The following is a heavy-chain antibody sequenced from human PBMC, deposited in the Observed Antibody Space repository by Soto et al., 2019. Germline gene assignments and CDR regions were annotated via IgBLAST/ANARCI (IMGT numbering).Heavy chain of an antibody. J-gene: IGHJ4*02. CDR1: GYTFTSYG. CDR2: ISSYNGNT. CDR3: ARDTIAYCGGDCYSVEDY. D-gene: IGHD2-21*02. Sequence: GASVKVSCKASGYTFTSYGISWVRQAPGQGLEWMGWISSYNGNTNYAQKLQGRVTMTTDTSTSTAYMELRSLRSDDTAVYYCARDTIAYCGGDCYSVEDYWGQGTLVTAPQ. V-gene: IGHV1-18*01.